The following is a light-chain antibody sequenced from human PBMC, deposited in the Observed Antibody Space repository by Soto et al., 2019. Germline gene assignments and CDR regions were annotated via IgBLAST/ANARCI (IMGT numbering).Light chain of an antibody. J-gene: IGKJ1*01. V-gene: IGKV1-5*01. Sequence: DVHMTQSPSFLSGSVGDRVTITCRTSQNINAWLAWYQQRPGQAPTLLIYDASTVQSGVPSRFSGSGSATEFTLTISSLQPADSATYYCRHYYRNSPRTFGQGTQVDIK. CDR2: DAS. CDR1: QNINAW. CDR3: RHYYRNSPRT.